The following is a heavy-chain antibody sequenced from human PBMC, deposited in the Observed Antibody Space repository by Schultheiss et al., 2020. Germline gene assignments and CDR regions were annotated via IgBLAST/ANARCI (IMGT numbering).Heavy chain of an antibody. V-gene: IGHV4-59*12. CDR3: ARDRSSYYDFWSGYLGFDP. Sequence: SETLSLTCTVSGGSISSYYWSWIRQPPGKGLEWIGYIYYSGSTYYNPSLKSRVTISVDTSKNQFSLKLSSVTAADTAVYYCARDRSSYYDFWSGYLGFDPWGQGTLVTVSS. J-gene: IGHJ5*02. D-gene: IGHD3-3*01. CDR1: GGSISSYY. CDR2: IYYSGST.